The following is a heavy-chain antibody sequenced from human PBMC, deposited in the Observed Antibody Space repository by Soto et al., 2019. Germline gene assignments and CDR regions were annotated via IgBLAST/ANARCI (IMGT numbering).Heavy chain of an antibody. J-gene: IGHJ4*02. D-gene: IGHD2-21*02. V-gene: IGHV3-23*05. CDR3: SSIPAFMVLTPRDF. CDR2: IGISSTIT. Sequence: EVHFLESGGGLVQPGGSLRLSCATSGLDFSGFSMNWVRQAPGKGLEWVSSIGISSTITYYADSVKGRFTISRDNSKSTVYLKVDSLKVEDTAFYYCSSIPAFMVLTPRDFWGRGTLVTVSA. CDR1: GLDFSGFS.